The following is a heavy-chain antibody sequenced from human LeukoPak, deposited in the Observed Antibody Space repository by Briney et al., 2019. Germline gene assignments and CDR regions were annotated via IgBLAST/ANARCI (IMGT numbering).Heavy chain of an antibody. J-gene: IGHJ4*02. CDR2: ISAYNGST. CDR3: ARESGYDYVWGSLYYFDY. V-gene: IGHV1-18*01. Sequence: ASVKVSCKASGYTFTSYGISWVRQAPGQGLEWMGWISAYNGSTNYAQKLQGRVTMTTDTSTSTAYMELRSLRSDDTAVYYCARESGYDYVWGSLYYFDYWGQGTLVTVSS. CDR1: GYTFTSYG. D-gene: IGHD3-16*01.